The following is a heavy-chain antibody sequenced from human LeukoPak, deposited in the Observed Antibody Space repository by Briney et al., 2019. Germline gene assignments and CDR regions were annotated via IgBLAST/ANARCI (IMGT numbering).Heavy chain of an antibody. CDR1: GFTFSDYY. J-gene: IGHJ5*02. CDR2: ISSSGSTI. V-gene: IGHV3-11*01. Sequence: GGSLRLSCAASGFTFSDYYMSWIRQAPGKGLEWVSYISSSGSTIYHADSVKGRFTISRDNAKNSLYLQMNSLRAEDTAVYYCARENMVRGVNWFDPWGQGTLVTVSS. CDR3: ARENMVRGVNWFDP. D-gene: IGHD3-10*01.